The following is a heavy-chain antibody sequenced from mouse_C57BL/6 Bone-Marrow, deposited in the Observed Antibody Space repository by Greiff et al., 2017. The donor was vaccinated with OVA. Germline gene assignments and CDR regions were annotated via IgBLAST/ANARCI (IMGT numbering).Heavy chain of an antibody. J-gene: IGHJ1*03. CDR2: ISDGGSYT. Sequence: DVKLVESGGGLVKPGGSLKLSCAASGFTFSSYAMSWVRQTPEKRLEWVATISDGGSYTYYPDNVKGRFTISRDNAKNNLYLQMSHLKSEDTAMYYGARDYYGSSLWYFDVWGTGTTVTVSS. CDR3: ARDYYGSSLWYFDV. D-gene: IGHD1-1*01. CDR1: GFTFSSYA. V-gene: IGHV5-4*01.